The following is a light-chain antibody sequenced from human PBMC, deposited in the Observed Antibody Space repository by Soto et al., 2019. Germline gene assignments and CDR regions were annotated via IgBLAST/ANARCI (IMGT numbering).Light chain of an antibody. CDR2: EGT. CDR1: SSDVGSYNL. CDR3: SSYAGSWL. J-gene: IGLJ3*02. V-gene: IGLV2-23*01. Sequence: QSVLTQPASVSGSPGQSITISCTGTSSDVGSYNLVSWYQQHPGKAPKLMIYEGTKRPSGVSDRFSGSKSGNTSSLTISGLQDEDEADYYCSSYAGSWLFGGGTKVTVL.